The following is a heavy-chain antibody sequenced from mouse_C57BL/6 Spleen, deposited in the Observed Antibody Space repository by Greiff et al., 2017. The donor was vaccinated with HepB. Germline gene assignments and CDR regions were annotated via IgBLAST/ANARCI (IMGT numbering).Heavy chain of an antibody. CDR2: IYPGDGDT. CDR1: GYAFSSSW. Sequence: QVQLKESGPELVKPGASVKISCKASGYAFSSSWMNWVKQRPGKGLEWIGRIYPGDGDTNYNGKFKGKATLTADKSSSTAYMQLSSLTSEDSAVYFCARGSSTWFAYWGQGTLVTVSA. V-gene: IGHV1-82*01. CDR3: ARGSSTWFAY. D-gene: IGHD3-2*02. J-gene: IGHJ3*01.